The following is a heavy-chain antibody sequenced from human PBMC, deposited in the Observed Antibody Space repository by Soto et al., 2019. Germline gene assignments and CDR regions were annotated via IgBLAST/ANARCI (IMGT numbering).Heavy chain of an antibody. CDR3: ASRASGSSSHYYYYGMDV. D-gene: IGHD6-6*01. V-gene: IGHV3-23*01. CDR2: ISGSGGST. Sequence: PVGSLRLSCAASGFTFSSYAMSWVRQAPGKGLEWVSAISGSGGSTYYADSVKGRFTISRDNSKNTLYLQMNSLRAEDTAVYYCASRASGSSSHYYYYGMDVWGQGTTVTVSS. J-gene: IGHJ6*02. CDR1: GFTFSSYA.